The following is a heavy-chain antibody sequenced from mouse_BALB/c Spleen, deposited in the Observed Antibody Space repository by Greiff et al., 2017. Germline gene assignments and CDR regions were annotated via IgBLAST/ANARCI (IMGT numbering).Heavy chain of an antibody. J-gene: IGHJ2*01. D-gene: IGHD1-1*01. CDR3: ARRGGSSFYYFDY. CDR2: IYPYNGGT. CDR1: GYTFTDYN. Sequence: VHVKQSGPELVKPGASVKISCKASGYTFTDYNMHWVKQSHGKSLEWIGYIYPYNGGTGYNQKFKSKATLTVDNSSSTAYMELRSLTSEDSAVYYCARRGGSSFYYFDYWGQGTTLTVSS. V-gene: IGHV1S29*02.